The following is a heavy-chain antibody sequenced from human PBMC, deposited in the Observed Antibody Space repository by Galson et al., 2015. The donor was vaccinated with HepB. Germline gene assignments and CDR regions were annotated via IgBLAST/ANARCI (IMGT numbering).Heavy chain of an antibody. V-gene: IGHV3-23*01. Sequence: SLRLSCAASGFTFSSSAMSWVRQAPGKGLEWVSAISGSGGSTYYADSVKGRFTVSRDNSKNTLYLQMNSLRAEDTAVYYCAKSMLISTSSGWEEGYYYYGMDVWGQGTTVTVSS. CDR2: ISGSGGST. CDR1: GFTFSSSA. D-gene: IGHD6-19*01. CDR3: AKSMLISTSSGWEEGYYYYGMDV. J-gene: IGHJ6*02.